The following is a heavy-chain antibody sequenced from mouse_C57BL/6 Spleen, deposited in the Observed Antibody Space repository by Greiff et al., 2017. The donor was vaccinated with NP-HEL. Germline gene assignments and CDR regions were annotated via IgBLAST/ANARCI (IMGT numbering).Heavy chain of an antibody. Sequence: VQLPPSVPELVKPGASVKISCKASGYAFSSSWLNWVKPRPGQGLVWIGRIYPGDGDTNYNGKFKGKATLTADKSSSTAYMQLSSLTSEDSAVYFCARAYYSNHWGQGTTLTVSS. J-gene: IGHJ2*01. CDR1: GYAFSSSW. CDR3: ARAYYSNH. CDR2: IYPGDGDT. V-gene: IGHV1-82*01. D-gene: IGHD2-5*01.